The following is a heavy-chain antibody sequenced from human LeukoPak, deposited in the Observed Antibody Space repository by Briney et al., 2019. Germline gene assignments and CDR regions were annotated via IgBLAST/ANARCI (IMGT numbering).Heavy chain of an antibody. D-gene: IGHD2-2*01. J-gene: IGHJ4*02. CDR1: GLSISNFW. CDR3: ARDPKYCSSTSCYGGFDY. Sequence: GGSLRLSCAASGLSISNFWMHWVRQAPGKGLEWVAVISYDGSNKYYADSVKGRFTISRDNSKNTLYLQMNSLRAEDTAVYYCARDPKYCSSTSCYGGFDYWGQGTLVTVSS. V-gene: IGHV3-30*01. CDR2: ISYDGSNK.